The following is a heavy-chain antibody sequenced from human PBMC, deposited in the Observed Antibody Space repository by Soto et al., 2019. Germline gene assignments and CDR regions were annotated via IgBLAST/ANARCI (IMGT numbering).Heavy chain of an antibody. Sequence: LSLTCTVSGGSVSSGSYYWSWIRQPPGKGLEWIGYIYYSGSTNYNPSLKSRVTISVDTSKNQFSLKLSSVTAADTAVYYCARDGDYYDSSGYYYVPIGYWGQGTLVTVSS. J-gene: IGHJ4*02. D-gene: IGHD3-22*01. CDR3: ARDGDYYDSSGYYYVPIGY. V-gene: IGHV4-61*01. CDR2: IYYSGST. CDR1: GGSVSSGSYY.